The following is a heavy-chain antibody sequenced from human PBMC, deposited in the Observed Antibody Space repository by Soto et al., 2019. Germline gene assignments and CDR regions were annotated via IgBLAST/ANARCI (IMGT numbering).Heavy chain of an antibody. Sequence: EVQLVESGGGLVQPGGSLRLSCAASGFTFSSYWMSWVRQAPGKGLEWVANIRQDGSDKYYVDSVKGRFTISRANSTNSLYLQMNSLRAEETAIYYCASPQQWLGQRGDFDYWGQGTLVTVSS. CDR2: IRQDGSDK. CDR1: GFTFSSYW. V-gene: IGHV3-7*05. J-gene: IGHJ4*02. D-gene: IGHD6-19*01. CDR3: ASPQQWLGQRGDFDY.